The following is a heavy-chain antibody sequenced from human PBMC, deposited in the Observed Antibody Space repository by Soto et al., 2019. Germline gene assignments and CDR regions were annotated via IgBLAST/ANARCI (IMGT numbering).Heavy chain of an antibody. CDR1: GFTFSSYA. D-gene: IGHD6-13*01. CDR2: ISGSGGST. CDR3: AKEYSSSWYGNQYFQH. J-gene: IGHJ1*01. Sequence: PGGSLRLSCAASGFTFSSYAMSWVRQAPGKGLEWVSAISGSGGSTYYADSVKGRFTISRDNSKNTLYLQMNSLRAEDTAVYYCAKEYSSSWYGNQYFQHWGQGTLVTVSS. V-gene: IGHV3-23*01.